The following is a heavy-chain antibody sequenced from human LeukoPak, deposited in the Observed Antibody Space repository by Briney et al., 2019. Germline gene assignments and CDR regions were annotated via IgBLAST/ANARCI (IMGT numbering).Heavy chain of an antibody. CDR3: ASIVVVPANAFDI. Sequence: PGGSLRLSCAASGFTFSSYAMHWVRQAPGKGLEWVAVISYDGSNKYYADSVKGRFTISRDNSKNTLYLQMNSLRAEDTAVYYYASIVVVPANAFDIWGQGTMVTVSS. CDR2: ISYDGSNK. V-gene: IGHV3-30-3*01. CDR1: GFTFSSYA. D-gene: IGHD2-2*01. J-gene: IGHJ3*02.